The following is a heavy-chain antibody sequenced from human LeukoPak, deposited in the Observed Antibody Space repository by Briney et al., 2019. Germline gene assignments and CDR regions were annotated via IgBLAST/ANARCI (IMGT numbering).Heavy chain of an antibody. J-gene: IGHJ4*02. CDR1: GGSISSSSYY. Sequence: SETLSLTCTVSGGSISSSSYYWGWIRQPPGKGLEWIGSIYYSGRTYYNPSLKSRVTISVDTSKNQFSLKLSSVTAADTAVYYCARLEVAGINDYWDQGTLVTVSS. CDR3: ARLEVAGINDY. CDR2: IYYSGRT. D-gene: IGHD6-19*01. V-gene: IGHV4-39*01.